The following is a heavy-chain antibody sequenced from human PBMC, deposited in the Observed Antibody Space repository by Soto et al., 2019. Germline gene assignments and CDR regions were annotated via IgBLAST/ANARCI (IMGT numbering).Heavy chain of an antibody. Sequence: EVQLVESGGGLVQPGGSLRLSCAASGFTFSSYEMNWVRQAPGKGLEWVSYISSSGTTIYYADSVQGRFTISRDNARNALFLHMSSLRVDDTAFYYCARTIAAAAQGFGSWGPGTLVTVSS. CDR2: ISSSGTTI. J-gene: IGHJ4*02. CDR3: ARTIAAAAQGFGS. D-gene: IGHD6-13*01. V-gene: IGHV3-48*03. CDR1: GFTFSSYE.